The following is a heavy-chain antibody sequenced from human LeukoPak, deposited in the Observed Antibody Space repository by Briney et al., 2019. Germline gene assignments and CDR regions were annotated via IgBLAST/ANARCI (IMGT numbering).Heavy chain of an antibody. V-gene: IGHV4-59*01. CDR2: IYSSGST. CDR3: ARQGGGNSGYYYYGMDV. D-gene: IGHD4-23*01. CDR1: DNSISSYY. J-gene: IGHJ6*02. Sequence: SETLSLTCTVSDNSISSYYWRWIRQPPGKGLERIGSIYSSGSTNYNPSLKSRVTISVDTSKNQFSLKLNSVTAADTAVYYCARQGGGNSGYYYYGMDVWGQGTTVTVSS.